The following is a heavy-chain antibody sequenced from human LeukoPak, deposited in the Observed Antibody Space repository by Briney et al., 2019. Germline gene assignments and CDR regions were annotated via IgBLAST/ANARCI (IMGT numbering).Heavy chain of an antibody. CDR3: ARAPPGDFWSGYYTH. D-gene: IGHD3-3*01. CDR1: GYTFTGYY. J-gene: IGHJ4*02. CDR2: INPNSGGT. V-gene: IGHV1-2*02. Sequence: ASVKVSCKASGYTFTGYYMHWVRQAPGQGLEWMGWINPNSGGTNYAQKFQGRVTMTRDTSISTAYMELSRLRSDDTAVYYCARAPPGDFWSGYYTHWGQGTLVTVSS.